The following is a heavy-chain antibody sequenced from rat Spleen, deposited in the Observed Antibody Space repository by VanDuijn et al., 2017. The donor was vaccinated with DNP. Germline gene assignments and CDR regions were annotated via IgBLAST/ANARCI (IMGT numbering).Heavy chain of an antibody. Sequence: EVQLQESGPGLVKPSQSLSLTCSVTGYSITSNYWGWIRRFPGNKLEWMGSVNSAGNTNYNPSLKSRISITRDTSKNQFFLQLNSVTTEDTGTYYCARWYNFFDYWGQGVMVTVSS. J-gene: IGHJ2*01. CDR3: ARWYNFFDY. CDR2: VNSAGNT. V-gene: IGHV3-3*01. D-gene: IGHD1-5*01. CDR1: GYSITSNY.